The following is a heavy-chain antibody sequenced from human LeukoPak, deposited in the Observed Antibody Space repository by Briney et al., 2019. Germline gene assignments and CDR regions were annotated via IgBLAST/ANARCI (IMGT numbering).Heavy chain of an antibody. CDR1: GYAFTGYY. CDR3: ARADYGHYFDY. J-gene: IGHJ4*02. V-gene: IGHV1-2*02. D-gene: IGHD4-17*01. CDR2: INPTSGGT. Sequence: GASVKVSCKASGYAFTGYYMHWVRQAPGQGLEWMGWINPTSGGTTYAQKFQGSVTMTRDTSISTAYMELSRLTSDDTAVYYCARADYGHYFDYWGQGTLVTVSS.